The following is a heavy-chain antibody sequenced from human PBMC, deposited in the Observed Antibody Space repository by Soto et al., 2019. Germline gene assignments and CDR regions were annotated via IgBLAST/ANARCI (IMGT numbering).Heavy chain of an antibody. J-gene: IGHJ6*02. CDR1: GFTFSSYG. CDR2: ISYDGSNK. CDR3: AKELWFGELSPAAYYYYGMDV. V-gene: IGHV3-30*18. Sequence: GGSLRLSCAASGFTFSSYGMHWVRQAPGKGLEWVAVISYDGSNKYYADSVKGRFTISRDNSKNTLYLQMNSLRAEDTAVYYCAKELWFGELSPAAYYYYGMDVWGQGTTVTVSS. D-gene: IGHD3-10*01.